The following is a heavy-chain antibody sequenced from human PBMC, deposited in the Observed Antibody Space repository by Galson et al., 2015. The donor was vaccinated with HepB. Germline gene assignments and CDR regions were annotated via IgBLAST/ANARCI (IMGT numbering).Heavy chain of an antibody. Sequence: SETLSLTCTVSGASINRNIYYWGWIRQPPGKGLEWIGTIYYSGTTYYNPSLRSRVTISVDTSKNQLSLRFNSVTAADTAVYFCATDAPPGIVAPGGSHWYFDLWGRGTLVTVSS. V-gene: IGHV4-39*01. CDR1: GASINRNIYY. CDR3: ATDAPPGIVAPGGSHWYFDL. CDR2: IYYSGTT. J-gene: IGHJ2*01. D-gene: IGHD6-13*01.